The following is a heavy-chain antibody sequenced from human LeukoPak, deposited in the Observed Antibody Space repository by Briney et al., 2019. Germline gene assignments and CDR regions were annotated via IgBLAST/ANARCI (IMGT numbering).Heavy chain of an antibody. J-gene: IGHJ6*03. V-gene: IGHV1-2*02. CDR3: ARPAWLYYYMDV. Sequence: ASVKVSCKASGYTFTGYYMHWVRQAPGQGLEWVGWINPNSGGTNYAQKFQGRVTMTRDTSISTAYMELSRLRSDDTAVYYCARPAWLYYYMDVWGKGTTVTVSS. CDR1: GYTFTGYY. D-gene: IGHD5-12*01. CDR2: INPNSGGT.